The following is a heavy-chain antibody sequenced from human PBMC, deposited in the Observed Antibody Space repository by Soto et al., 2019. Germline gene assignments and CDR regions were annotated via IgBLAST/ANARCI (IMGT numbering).Heavy chain of an antibody. Sequence: GGSLRPSCAASGFTFSSYGMHWVRQAPGKGLEWVAVISYDGSNKYYADSVKGRFTISRDNSKNTLYLQMNSLRAEDTAVYYCAKDPYYYGSGIDYWGQGTLVTVSS. D-gene: IGHD3-10*01. J-gene: IGHJ4*02. CDR1: GFTFSSYG. CDR3: AKDPYYYGSGIDY. CDR2: ISYDGSNK. V-gene: IGHV3-30*18.